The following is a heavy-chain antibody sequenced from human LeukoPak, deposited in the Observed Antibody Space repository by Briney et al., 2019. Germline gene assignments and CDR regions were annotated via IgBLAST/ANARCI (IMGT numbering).Heavy chain of an antibody. CDR1: GGSISSGGYS. Sequence: SETLSLTCAVSGGSISSGGYSWSWIRQPPGKGLEWIGYIYYSGSTYYNPSLKSRVTISVDTSKNQFSLKLSSVTAADTAVYYCARLQVLYSTSPDLFDYWGQGTLVTVSS. V-gene: IGHV4-30-2*03. CDR3: ARLQVLYSTSPDLFDY. D-gene: IGHD6-6*01. J-gene: IGHJ4*02. CDR2: IYYSGST.